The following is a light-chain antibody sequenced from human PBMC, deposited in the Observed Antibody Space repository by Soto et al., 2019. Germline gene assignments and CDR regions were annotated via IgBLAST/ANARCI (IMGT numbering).Light chain of an antibody. CDR2: GAS. Sequence: EIVMTQSPATLSVSPGERGTLSCRASQSVRGSLAWYQQKPGQSPRLLIYGASSRATGIPARFSGSGSRTEFTLTFSSLQSEDFAGYDCQQYNNCPFITVGQGTRLEIK. CDR3: QQYNNCPFIT. CDR1: QSVRGS. J-gene: IGKJ5*01. V-gene: IGKV3-15*01.